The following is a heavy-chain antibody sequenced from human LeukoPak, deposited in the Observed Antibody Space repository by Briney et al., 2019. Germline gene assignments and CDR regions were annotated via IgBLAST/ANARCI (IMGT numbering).Heavy chain of an antibody. CDR2: ISGGGGSS. V-gene: IGHV3-23*01. Sequence: GGSLRLSCAASGFTFSTYAMHWVRQAPGKGLEWVSAISGGGGSSYYADSVKGRFTISRDNSKITLSLQMNSLRAEDTAVYYCAKVAGATSNKYCFDYWGQGTLVTVSS. J-gene: IGHJ4*02. D-gene: IGHD6-25*01. CDR3: AKVAGATSNKYCFDY. CDR1: GFTFSTYA.